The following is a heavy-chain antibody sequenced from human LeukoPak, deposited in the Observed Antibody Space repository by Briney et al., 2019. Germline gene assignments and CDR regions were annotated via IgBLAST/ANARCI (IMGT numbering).Heavy chain of an antibody. CDR1: GGSISSYY. CDR2: IYYSGST. V-gene: IGHV4-59*08. CDR3: ARHRARYDFWSGYHDAFDI. Sequence: TSETLSLTCTVSGGSISSYYWSWIRQPPGKGLEWIGYIYYSGSTNYNPSLKSRVTISVDTSKNQFSLKLSSVTAADTAVYYCARHRARYDFWSGYHDAFDIWGQGTMVTVSS. D-gene: IGHD3-3*01. J-gene: IGHJ3*02.